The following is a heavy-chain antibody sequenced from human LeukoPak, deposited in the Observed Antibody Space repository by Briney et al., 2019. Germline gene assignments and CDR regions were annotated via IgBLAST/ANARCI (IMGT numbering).Heavy chain of an antibody. CDR3: ARGYDSSGYYFDY. D-gene: IGHD3-22*01. V-gene: IGHV3-30*04. Sequence: GGSLRLSCAASGFTFSSYAMHWVRQAPGKGLEWVAVVSSDGSNKYYADSVKGRFTISRDNSKNTLYLQMNSLRAEGTAVYYCARGYDSSGYYFDYGGQGTLATVSS. CDR1: GFTFSSYA. CDR2: VSSDGSNK. J-gene: IGHJ4*02.